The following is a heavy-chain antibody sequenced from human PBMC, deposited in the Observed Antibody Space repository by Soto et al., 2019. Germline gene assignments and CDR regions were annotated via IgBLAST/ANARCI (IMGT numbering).Heavy chain of an antibody. D-gene: IGHD1-26*01. CDR2: IRPGGDST. V-gene: IGHV3-23*01. CDR1: GFRFRTRA. J-gene: IGHJ5*01. CDR3: TTHEEGAPWAGGFDS. Sequence: GGSLRLSCAASGFRFRTRAMSWVRQAPGKGLEWVASIRPGGDSTYYADSVRGRFAVSRDNSNVTLYLQMDSLRVEDTAIYYCTTHEEGAPWAGGFDSWGQGTLVTVSS.